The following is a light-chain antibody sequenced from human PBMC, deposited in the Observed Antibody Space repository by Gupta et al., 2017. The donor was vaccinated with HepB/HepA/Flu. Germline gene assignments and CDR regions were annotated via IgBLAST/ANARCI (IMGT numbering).Light chain of an antibody. J-gene: IGLJ3*02. V-gene: IGLV10-54*04. CDR1: NDNVGIQG. CDR2: RNG. CDR3: SSWDNRLSGWV. Sequence: QAGLTQAPSVSEALRRTATLTCTGNNDNVGIQGAAWLQQHQGHPPKLLSDRNGKRPSGISERFSASRSGNTASLTISGLQPEDEADYYCSSWDNRLSGWVFGGGTKLTVL.